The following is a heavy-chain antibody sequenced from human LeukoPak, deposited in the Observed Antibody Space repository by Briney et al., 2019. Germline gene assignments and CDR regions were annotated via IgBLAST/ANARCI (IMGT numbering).Heavy chain of an antibody. V-gene: IGHV1-24*01. J-gene: IGHJ4*02. CDR3: ATGYYYDSTMDY. CDR1: GYTLTELS. Sequence: ASVKVSCKVSGYTLTELSMHWERQAPGKGLEWMGGFDPEDGETIYAQKFQGRVTMTEDTSTDTAYMELSSLRSEDTAVYYCATGYYYDSTMDYWGQGTLVTVSS. D-gene: IGHD3-22*01. CDR2: FDPEDGET.